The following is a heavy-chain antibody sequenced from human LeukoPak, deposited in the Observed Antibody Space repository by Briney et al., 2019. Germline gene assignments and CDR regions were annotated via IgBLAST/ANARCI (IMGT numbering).Heavy chain of an antibody. J-gene: IGHJ4*02. CDR2: ISGSGGST. CDR3: AKDGYSSGWYVVY. V-gene: IGHV3-23*01. D-gene: IGHD6-19*01. Sequence: GSLRLSCTASGFTFSSYAMSWVRQAPGKGREWVSAISGSGGSTYYADSVKSRFTISRDNSKNTLFLQMSSLRAEDTAVYYCAKDGYSSGWYVVYWGRGTLVTVSS. CDR1: GFTFSSYA.